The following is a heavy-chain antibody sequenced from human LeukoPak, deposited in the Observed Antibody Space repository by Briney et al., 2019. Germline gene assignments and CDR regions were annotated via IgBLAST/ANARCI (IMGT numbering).Heavy chain of an antibody. CDR2: IDSSSGTI. V-gene: IGHV3-48*03. CDR1: GFTFRSYE. CDR3: ARDATVGVPGTLYFDH. J-gene: IGHJ4*02. Sequence: GGSLRLSCAASGFTFRSYEMTWVRQAPGKGLEWVSYIDSSSGTIHYGDSVKGRFTISRDNAKNSLYLQMNSLRVEDTAVYYCARDATVGVPGTLYFDHWGPGILVTVSS. D-gene: IGHD6-19*01.